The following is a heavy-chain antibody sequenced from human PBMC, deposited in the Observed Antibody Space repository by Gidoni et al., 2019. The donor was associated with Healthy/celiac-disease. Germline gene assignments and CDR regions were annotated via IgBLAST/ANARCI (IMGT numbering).Heavy chain of an antibody. CDR1: GGYFSGYY. CDR2: INHSGST. J-gene: IGHJ6*02. Sequence: QVQLQQWGAGLLKPSETLSLTCAVYGGYFSGYYWRWIRQPPGKGLEWIGEINHSGSTNYNPSLKSRVTISVDTSKNQFSLKLSSVTAADTAVYYCARGLRVRGVIKLNYYYGMDVWGQGTTVTVSS. D-gene: IGHD3-10*01. V-gene: IGHV4-34*01. CDR3: ARGLRVRGVIKLNYYYGMDV.